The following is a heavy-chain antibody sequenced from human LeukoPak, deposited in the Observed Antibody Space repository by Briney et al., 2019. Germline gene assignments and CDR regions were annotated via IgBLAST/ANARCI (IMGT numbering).Heavy chain of an antibody. Sequence: PSQTLSLTCTVSGGSISSGDYYWSWIRQPPGKGLEWIGYIYYSGSTYYNPSLKSRVTISVDTSKNQFSLKLSSVTAADTAVYYCAREVAGVTMARGPDYWGQGTLVTVSS. CDR2: IYYSGST. D-gene: IGHD3-10*01. CDR3: AREVAGVTMARGPDY. V-gene: IGHV4-30-4*01. J-gene: IGHJ4*02. CDR1: GGSISSGDYY.